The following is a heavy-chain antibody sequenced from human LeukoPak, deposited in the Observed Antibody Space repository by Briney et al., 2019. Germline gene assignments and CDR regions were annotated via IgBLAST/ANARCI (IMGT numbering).Heavy chain of an antibody. D-gene: IGHD2-2*01. CDR2: INHSGGT. Sequence: SETLSLTCAVYGGSFSGYYWSWIRQPPGKGLEWIGEINHSGGTNYNPSLKSRVTISVDTSKNQFSLKLSSVTAADTAVYYCARILGYCSSTSCGWFVPWGQGTLVTVSS. J-gene: IGHJ5*02. CDR1: GGSFSGYY. CDR3: ARILGYCSSTSCGWFVP. V-gene: IGHV4-34*01.